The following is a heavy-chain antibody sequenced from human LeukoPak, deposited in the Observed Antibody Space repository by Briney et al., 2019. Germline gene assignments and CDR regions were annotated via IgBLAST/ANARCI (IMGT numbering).Heavy chain of an antibody. CDR1: GFTFSNYW. D-gene: IGHD2-21*02. CDR3: QVTDTDSFDY. J-gene: IGHJ4*02. V-gene: IGHV3-53*01. Sequence: PGGSLRLSCAASGFTFSNYWMTWVRQAPGKGLEWVSIIYSGGSTYYADSMKGRFTISRDSSKSMLYLEMSSLRAEDTAVYYCQVTDTDSFDYWGQGTLVTVSS. CDR2: IYSGGST.